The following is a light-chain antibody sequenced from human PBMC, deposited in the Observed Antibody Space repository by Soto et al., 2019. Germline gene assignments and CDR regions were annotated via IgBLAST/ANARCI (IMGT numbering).Light chain of an antibody. V-gene: IGKV3-11*01. CDR3: QQRSNWAT. CDR1: QSVSRN. CDR2: DAS. Sequence: EIVLTQSPATLCLSPGASAPLSCRASQSVSRNLAWYQQKPGQAPRLLIYDASNRATGIPARFSGSGSVTDFTLTISSLEPEDFAVYYCQQRSNWATVGPGTKVDIK. J-gene: IGKJ3*01.